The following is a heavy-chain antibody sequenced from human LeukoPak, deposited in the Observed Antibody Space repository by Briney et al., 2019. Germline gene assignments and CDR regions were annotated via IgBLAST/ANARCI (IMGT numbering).Heavy chain of an antibody. Sequence: GASVKVSCKASGGTFSSYDITWVRQAPGQGLEWMGWISGYNGNTNYAQKLQGRVTMTTETSTSTAYMELSSLRFDDTAVYYCARDGKTGLGVAFDLWGQGTMVTVS. J-gene: IGHJ3*01. CDR2: ISGYNGNT. D-gene: IGHD3-10*01. CDR1: GGTFSSYD. CDR3: ARDGKTGLGVAFDL. V-gene: IGHV1-18*01.